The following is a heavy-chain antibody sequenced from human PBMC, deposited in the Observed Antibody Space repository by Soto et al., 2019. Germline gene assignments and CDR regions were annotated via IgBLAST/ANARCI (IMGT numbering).Heavy chain of an antibody. CDR1: GGSISSGAFY. V-gene: IGHV4-31*03. CDR2: IHYSGST. Sequence: QVQLQESGPGLVKPSQTLSLTCTVSGGSISSGAFYWSWIRQHPGKGLEWIGYIHYSGSTYYTPSLKSRVTISVDTSKNQFSLKLTSVTAADTAVYYCARTMVRGVHIDYWGQGTLLTVSS. J-gene: IGHJ4*02. D-gene: IGHD3-10*01. CDR3: ARTMVRGVHIDY.